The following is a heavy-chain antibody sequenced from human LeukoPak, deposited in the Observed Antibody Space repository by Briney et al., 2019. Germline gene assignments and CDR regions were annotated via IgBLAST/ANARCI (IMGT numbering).Heavy chain of an antibody. V-gene: IGHV3-48*01. J-gene: IGHJ5*02. Sequence: GGSLRLSCAVSGFTFSDYSMNWVRQPPGKGLEWISYISTGGDTICYADSVKGRFTISSDNAKKSLYLQMNSLRAEDTAVYYCARGPPLFDPWGQGTLVTVSS. CDR2: ISTGGDTI. CDR3: ARGPPLFDP. CDR1: GFTFSDYS.